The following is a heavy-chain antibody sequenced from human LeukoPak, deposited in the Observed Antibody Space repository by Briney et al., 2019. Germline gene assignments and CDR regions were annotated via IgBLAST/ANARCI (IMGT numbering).Heavy chain of an antibody. J-gene: IGHJ6*03. CDR3: ARRVGRYFGERAYYYYYMDV. V-gene: IGHV4-30-4*07. CDR2: IYYSGST. Sequence: SETLSLTCAVSGGSISSGGYSWSWIRQPPGKGLEWIGYIYYSGSTYYNPSLKSRVTISVDTSKNQFSLKLSSVTAADTAVYYCARRVGRYFGERAYYYYYMDVWGKGTTVTISS. CDR1: GGSISSGGYS. D-gene: IGHD3-10*01.